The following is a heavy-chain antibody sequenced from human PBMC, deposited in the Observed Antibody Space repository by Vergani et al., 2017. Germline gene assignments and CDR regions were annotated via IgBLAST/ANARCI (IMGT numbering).Heavy chain of an antibody. J-gene: IGHJ4*02. CDR1: GGSFNDYW. V-gene: IGHV4-34*01. Sequence: QAQLQQWGAGLLKPSETLSLTFAIYGGSFNDYWWTWIRQPPGKGLEWIGEIRHDGITHYSPSLKSRVTISIDTSTHQFSLNLRSVTAADTAVDYCAREGYCTNGVCFTLFDVWGQGALVTVSS. CDR2: IRHDGIT. D-gene: IGHD2-8*01. CDR3: AREGYCTNGVCFTLFDV.